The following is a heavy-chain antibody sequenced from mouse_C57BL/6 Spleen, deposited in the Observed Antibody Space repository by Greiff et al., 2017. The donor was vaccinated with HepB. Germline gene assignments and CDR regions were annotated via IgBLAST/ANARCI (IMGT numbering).Heavy chain of an antibody. J-gene: IGHJ4*01. V-gene: IGHV1-52*01. Sequence: QVQLQQSGAELVRPGSSVKLSCKASGYTFTSYWMHWVKQRPIQGLEWIGNIDPSDSETHYNQKFKDKATLTVDKSSSTAYMQLSSLTSEDSAVYYCARDDGYYYGSSYPYYYAMDYWGQGTSVTVPS. CDR2: IDPSDSET. D-gene: IGHD1-1*01. CDR1: GYTFTSYW. CDR3: ARDDGYYYGSSYPYYYAMDY.